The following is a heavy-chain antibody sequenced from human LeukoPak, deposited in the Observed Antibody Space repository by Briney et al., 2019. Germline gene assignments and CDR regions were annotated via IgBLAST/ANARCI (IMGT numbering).Heavy chain of an antibody. V-gene: IGHV3-30-3*01. CDR2: ISYDGSNK. D-gene: IGHD6-6*01. CDR1: GFTFSSYA. CDR3: ARDKRGSSSGGVVVWFDP. Sequence: GGSMRLSCSASGFTFSSYAMHWVRQAPGKGLEWVAVISYDGSNKYYADSVKGRFTISRDNSKNSLYLQMNSLRAEDTAVYYCARDKRGSSSGGVVVWFDPWGQGTLVTVSS. J-gene: IGHJ5*02.